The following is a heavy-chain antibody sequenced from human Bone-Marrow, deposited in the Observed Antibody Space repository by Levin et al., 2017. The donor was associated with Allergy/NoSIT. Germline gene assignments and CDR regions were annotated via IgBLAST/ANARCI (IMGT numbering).Heavy chain of an antibody. V-gene: IGHV4-61*02. D-gene: IGHD3-9*01. CDR3: ARLTYYDILTGYYLGEWYFDL. CDR2: IYTSGST. CDR1: GGSISSGSYY. J-gene: IGHJ2*01. Sequence: SETLSLTCTVSGGSISSGSYYWSWIRQPAGKGLEWIGRIYTSGSTNYNPSLKSRVTISVDTSKNQFSLKLSSVTAADTAVYYCARLTYYDILTGYYLGEWYFDLWGRGTLVTVSS.